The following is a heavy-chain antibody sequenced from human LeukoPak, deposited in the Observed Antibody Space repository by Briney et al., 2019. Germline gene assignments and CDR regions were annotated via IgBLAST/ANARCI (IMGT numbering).Heavy chain of an antibody. CDR1: GFTFSSYA. D-gene: IGHD6-19*01. Sequence: GGSLRLSCAASGFTFSSYAMPWVRQAPGKGLEWVAVISYDGSNKYYADSVKGRFTISRDNSKNTLYLQMNSLRAEDTAVYYCAREGPVAGTHNNAFDIWGQGTMVTVSS. V-gene: IGHV3-30-3*01. CDR3: AREGPVAGTHNNAFDI. CDR2: ISYDGSNK. J-gene: IGHJ3*02.